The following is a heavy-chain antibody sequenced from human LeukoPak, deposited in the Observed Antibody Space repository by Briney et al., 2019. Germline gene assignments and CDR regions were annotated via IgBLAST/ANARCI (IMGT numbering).Heavy chain of an antibody. D-gene: IGHD6-13*01. J-gene: IGHJ5*02. CDR1: GYTFTSYD. Sequence: ASVKVSRTASGYTFTSYDINWVRQATGQGLEWMGWMNPNSGNTGYAQKFQGRVTMTRNTSISTAYMELSSLRSEDTAVYYCAREAAAGPFNWFDPWGQGTLVTVSS. CDR2: MNPNSGNT. CDR3: AREAAAGPFNWFDP. V-gene: IGHV1-8*01.